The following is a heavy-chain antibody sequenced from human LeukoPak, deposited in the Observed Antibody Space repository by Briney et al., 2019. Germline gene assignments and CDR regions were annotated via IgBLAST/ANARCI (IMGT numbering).Heavy chain of an antibody. CDR3: ARGYYGMDL. V-gene: IGHV1-2*02. Sequence: ASVKVSCKASGYTFIGQYLYWERQTPGQGLEWMGWINPKTGDTDSAQNFQGRVTMTRDTSVSTVYMELSRLTSDDTAVYYCARGYYGMDLRGQGTTVTVSS. CDR1: GYTFIGQY. J-gene: IGHJ6*02. CDR2: INPKTGDT.